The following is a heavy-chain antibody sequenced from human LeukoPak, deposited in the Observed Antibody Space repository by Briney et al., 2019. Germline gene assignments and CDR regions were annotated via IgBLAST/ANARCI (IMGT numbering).Heavy chain of an antibody. V-gene: IGHV3-23*01. D-gene: IGHD3-22*01. Sequence: PGGSLRLSCAASGFTFSSYAMSWVRQAPGKGLEWVSAISGSGGSTYYADSVKGRFTISRDNAKNSLYLQMNSLRAEDTAVYYCARRAVVAAHFDYWGQGTLVTVSS. CDR3: ARRAVVAAHFDY. CDR2: ISGSGGST. CDR1: GFTFSSYA. J-gene: IGHJ4*02.